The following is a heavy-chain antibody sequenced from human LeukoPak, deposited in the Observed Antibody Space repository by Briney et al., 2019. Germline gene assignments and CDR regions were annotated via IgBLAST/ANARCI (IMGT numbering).Heavy chain of an antibody. J-gene: IGHJ4*02. CDR3: ARRVAGCSSTSCYALDY. D-gene: IGHD2-2*01. CDR2: IYHSGST. CDR1: GGSISSSNW. Sequence: SETLSLTCAVSGGSISSSNWWSWVRQPPGKGLEWIGEIYHSGSTNYNPSLKSRVTISVDTSKNQFSLKLSSVTAADTAVYYCARRVAGCSSTSCYALDYWGQGTLVTVSS. V-gene: IGHV4-4*02.